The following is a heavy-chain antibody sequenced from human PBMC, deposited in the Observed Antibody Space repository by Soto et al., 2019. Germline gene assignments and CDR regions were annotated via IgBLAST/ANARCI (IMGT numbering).Heavy chain of an antibody. CDR2: IYPGDSDT. D-gene: IGHD5-12*01. CDR3: ARGAQLVATPADY. Sequence: GESLKISCKVSGYSFTSYWIGGVRQMPGKGLEWMGIIYPGDSDTRYSPSFQGQVTISADKSISTAYLQWSSLKASDTAMYYCARGAQLVATPADYWGQGTLVTVSS. J-gene: IGHJ4*02. CDR1: GYSFTSYW. V-gene: IGHV5-51*01.